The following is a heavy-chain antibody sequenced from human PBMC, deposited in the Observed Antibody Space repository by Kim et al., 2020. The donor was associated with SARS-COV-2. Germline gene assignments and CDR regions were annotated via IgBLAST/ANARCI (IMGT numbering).Heavy chain of an antibody. J-gene: IGHJ3*02. Sequence: GESLKISCKGSGYSFTSYWIGWVRQMPGKGLEWMGIIYPGDSDTRYSPSFQGQVTISADKSISTPYLQWSSLKASDTAMYYCARSPRLRYFDWLPTSSGYDDAFDIWGQGTMVTVSS. CDR2: IYPGDSDT. D-gene: IGHD3-9*01. CDR1: GYSFTSYW. V-gene: IGHV5-51*01. CDR3: ARSPRLRYFDWLPTSSGYDDAFDI.